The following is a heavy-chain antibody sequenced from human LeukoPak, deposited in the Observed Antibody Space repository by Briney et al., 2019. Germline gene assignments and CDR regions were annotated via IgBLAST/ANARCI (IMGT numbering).Heavy chain of an antibody. Sequence: GSSVKVSCKASGGTFSSYAISWVRQAPGQGLEWMGGIIPIFGTANYARKFQGRVTITTDESTSTAYMELSSLRSEDTAVYYCARDRRIVGATRGFDYWAREPWSPSPQ. J-gene: IGHJ4*02. V-gene: IGHV1-69*05. D-gene: IGHD1-26*01. CDR3: ARDRRIVGATRGFDY. CDR2: IIPIFGTA. CDR1: GGTFSSYA.